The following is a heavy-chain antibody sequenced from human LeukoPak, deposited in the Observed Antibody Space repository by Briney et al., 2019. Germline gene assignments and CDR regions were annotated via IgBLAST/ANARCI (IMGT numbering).Heavy chain of an antibody. J-gene: IGHJ4*02. Sequence: GGSLRLSCAASGFTFSSYGMHWVRQAPGKGLEWVTVISYDGSNKYYADSVKDRFTISRDNAKTSLYLQMNSLRAEDTAVYYCTTSDCEYWGQGTLVTVSS. CDR2: ISYDGSNK. V-gene: IGHV3-30*03. CDR1: GFTFSSYG. CDR3: TTSDCEY.